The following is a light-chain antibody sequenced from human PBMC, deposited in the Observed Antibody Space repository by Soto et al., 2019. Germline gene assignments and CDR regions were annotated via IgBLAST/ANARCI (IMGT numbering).Light chain of an antibody. J-gene: IGKJ3*01. V-gene: IGKV1-39*01. CDR2: DAT. CDR1: QRIRKC. CDR3: QQCYRNSRS. Sequence: DIQMTQSPSYVSASVGDRVTITCRASQRIRKCLNWYQKKAGEAPKFLIYDATSLQRGGPSRFSGSGSGTDFTLNNSRLQPEDFAFYYCQQCYRNSRSFGPGTKVD.